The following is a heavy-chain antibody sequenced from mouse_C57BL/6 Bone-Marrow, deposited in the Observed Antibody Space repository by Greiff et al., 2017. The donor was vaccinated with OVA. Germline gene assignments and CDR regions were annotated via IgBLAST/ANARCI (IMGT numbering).Heavy chain of an antibody. V-gene: IGHV1-50*01. J-gene: IGHJ3*01. CDR1: GYTFTSYW. Sequence: QVQLQQPGAELVKPGASVKLSCKASGYTFTSYWMQWVKQRPGQGLEWIGEIDPSDSYTNYNQKFKGKATLTVDTSSSTAYMQLNSLTSEDSAVYYCASAVFAYWGQGTRVTVSA. CDR2: IDPSDSYT. CDR3: ASAVFAY.